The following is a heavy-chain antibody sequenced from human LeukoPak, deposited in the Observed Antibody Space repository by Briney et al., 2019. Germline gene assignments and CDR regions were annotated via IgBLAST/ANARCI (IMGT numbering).Heavy chain of an antibody. V-gene: IGHV4-34*01. D-gene: IGHD1-1*01. CDR3: ARLSALRGFTINWRDTRTSEKLRRSNWFDP. CDR2: INHSGST. J-gene: IGHJ5*02. CDR1: GGSFSGNY. Sequence: SETLSLTCAVYGGSFSGNYWSWIRQPPGKGLEWIGEINHSGSTNYNPSLTSRVTISVDTSKNQFSLKLSSVTAADTAVYYCARLSALRGFTINWRDTRTSEKLRRSNWFDPWGQGTLVTVSS.